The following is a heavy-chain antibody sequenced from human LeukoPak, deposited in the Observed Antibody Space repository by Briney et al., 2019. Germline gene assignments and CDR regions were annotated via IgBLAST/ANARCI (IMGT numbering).Heavy chain of an antibody. D-gene: IGHD6-19*01. J-gene: IGHJ4*02. Sequence: ASVKVSCKASGYTFTSYFMHWVRQAPGQGLEWMGVINPSGGSTSYAQKFQGRVTMTRDTSTSMVYMELTSLRSEDTAVYYCARDPEGSGCYFDYWGQGTLVTVSS. CDR2: INPSGGST. CDR1: GYTFTSYF. CDR3: ARDPEGSGCYFDY. V-gene: IGHV1-46*01.